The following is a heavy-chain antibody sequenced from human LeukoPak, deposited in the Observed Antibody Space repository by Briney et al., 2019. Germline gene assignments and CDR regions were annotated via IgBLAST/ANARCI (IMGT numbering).Heavy chain of an antibody. J-gene: IGHJ4*02. D-gene: IGHD3-10*01. Sequence: GASVKVSCKASGYTFASYGISWVRQAPGQGLEWMGWISAYNDDTRYAQHLQGRVTLTTDTSTGTAYMELRSLTSDDTALYYCARDTALIITPGGPDYWGQGTLVTVSS. CDR1: GYTFASYG. CDR3: ARDTALIITPGGPDY. V-gene: IGHV1-18*01. CDR2: ISAYNDDT.